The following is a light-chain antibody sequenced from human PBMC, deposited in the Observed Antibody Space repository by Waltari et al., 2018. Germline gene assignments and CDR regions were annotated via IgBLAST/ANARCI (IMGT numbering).Light chain of an antibody. V-gene: IGKV1-39*01. Sequence: DIQMTQSPSSLSASVGDRVTITCRASQRISSYLNWYQQKPEKTPNLLIYAASSLQSGVPSRFSGSGSGTDFTLTISSLQPEDFATYYCQQSYSTPFTFGPGTKVDIK. CDR1: QRISSY. CDR2: AAS. J-gene: IGKJ3*01. CDR3: QQSYSTPFT.